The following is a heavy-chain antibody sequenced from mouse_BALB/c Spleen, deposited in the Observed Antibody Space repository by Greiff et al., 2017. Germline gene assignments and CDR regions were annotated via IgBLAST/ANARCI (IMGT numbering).Heavy chain of an antibody. J-gene: IGHJ4*01. CDR1: GFSLTSYG. CDR2: IWAGGST. Sequence: VMLVESGRGLVAPSQSLSITCTVSGFSLTSYGVHWVRQPPGKGLEWLGVIWAGGSTNYNSALMSRLSISKDNSKSQVFLKMNSLQTDDTAMYYCARERWYGAMDYWGQGTSVTVSS. CDR3: ARERWYGAMDY. V-gene: IGHV2-9*02. D-gene: IGHD2-1*01.